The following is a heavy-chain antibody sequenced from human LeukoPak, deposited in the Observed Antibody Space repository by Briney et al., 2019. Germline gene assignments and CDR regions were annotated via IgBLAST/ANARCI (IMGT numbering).Heavy chain of an antibody. V-gene: IGHV3-9*01. CDR1: GFTFDDYA. J-gene: IGHJ5*02. CDR2: ISWNSGSI. Sequence: GRSLRLSCAASGFTFDDYAMHWVRQAPGKGLEWVSGISWNSGSIGYADSVKGRLTISRDNAKNSLYLQMNSLRAEDTALYYCAKSMSGGSNWFDPWGQGTLVTVSS. D-gene: IGHD3-10*02. CDR3: AKSMSGGSNWFDP.